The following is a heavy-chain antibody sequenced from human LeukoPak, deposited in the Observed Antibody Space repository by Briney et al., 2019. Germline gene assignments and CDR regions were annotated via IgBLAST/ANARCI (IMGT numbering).Heavy chain of an antibody. Sequence: GGSLRLSCAASGFTFSDYYMSWIRQAPGKGLEWVSYISSSGSTIYYADSVKGRFTISRDNAKNSLYLQMNSLRAEDTAVYYCARPWLRGTAMVWVYWGQGTLVTVSS. D-gene: IGHD5-18*01. V-gene: IGHV3-11*01. CDR3: ARPWLRGTAMVWVY. J-gene: IGHJ4*02. CDR1: GFTFSDYY. CDR2: ISSSGSTI.